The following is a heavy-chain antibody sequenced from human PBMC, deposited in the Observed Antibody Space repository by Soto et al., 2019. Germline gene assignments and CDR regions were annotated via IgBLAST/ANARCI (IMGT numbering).Heavy chain of an antibody. Sequence: EVQLVESGGGLVKPGGSLRLSCAASGFTFSSYSMNWVRQAPGKGLEWVSSISSSSSYIYYADSVKGRFTISRDNAKNSLYMQMSSLRAEDAAVYYCAREEIEQGLVSSYCYYYMDVGGKGTTVTFSS. V-gene: IGHV3-21*01. CDR3: AREEIEQGLVSSYCYYYMDV. J-gene: IGHJ6*03. CDR1: GFTFSSYS. D-gene: IGHD6-19*01. CDR2: ISSSSSYI.